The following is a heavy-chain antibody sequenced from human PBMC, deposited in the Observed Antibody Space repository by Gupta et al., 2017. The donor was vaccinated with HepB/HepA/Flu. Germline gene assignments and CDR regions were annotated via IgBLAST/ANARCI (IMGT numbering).Heavy chain of an antibody. CDR1: GFTFSNHA. V-gene: IGHV3-23*01. Sequence: EVQLLASGGGLAQPGGSRRLSCEASGFTFSNHAMSWVRQAPGKGLEWVSVISSEGSYTYYADSVKGRFTISRDNSKNTLYLQIKSLRGEDTAVYYCAKGGNFYDNTGRTTHFDSWGQGALVTVS. CDR3: AKGGNFYDNTGRTTHFDS. J-gene: IGHJ4*02. CDR2: ISSEGSYT. D-gene: IGHD2/OR15-2a*01.